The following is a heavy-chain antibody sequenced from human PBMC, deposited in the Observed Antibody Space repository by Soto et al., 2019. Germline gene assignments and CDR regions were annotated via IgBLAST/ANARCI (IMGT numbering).Heavy chain of an antibody. CDR2: INPNSGGT. D-gene: IGHD6-13*01. CDR1: GYTFTDYY. J-gene: IGHJ6*02. Sequence: ASVKVSCKASGYTFTDYYMHWVRRSPGQGLEWMGWINPNSGGTNYAQKFQGWVTMTRDTSISTADMELSRLRSDDTAVYYCARTSIAAAGTVYYGMDVWGQGSTVTVSS. CDR3: ARTSIAAAGTVYYGMDV. V-gene: IGHV1-2*04.